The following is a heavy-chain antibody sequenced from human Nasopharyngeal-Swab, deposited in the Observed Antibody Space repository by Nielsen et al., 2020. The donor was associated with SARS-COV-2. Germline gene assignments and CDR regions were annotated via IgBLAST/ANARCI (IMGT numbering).Heavy chain of an antibody. V-gene: IGHV3-23*01. D-gene: IGHD6-19*01. CDR1: GFTFRSYA. Sequence: GGSLRLSCAASGFTFRSYAMSWVRQAPGKGLEWVSAISGSGGSTYYADSVKGRFTISRDNSKNTLYLQMNSLRAEDTAVYYCAKDPRIAVAGTAWFDPWGQGTLVTVSS. J-gene: IGHJ5*02. CDR2: ISGSGGST. CDR3: AKDPRIAVAGTAWFDP.